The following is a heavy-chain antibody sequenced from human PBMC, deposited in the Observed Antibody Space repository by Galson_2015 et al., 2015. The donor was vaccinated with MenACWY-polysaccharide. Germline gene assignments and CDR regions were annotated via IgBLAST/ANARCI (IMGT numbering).Heavy chain of an antibody. CDR2: FSWNSGNK. D-gene: IGHD3-22*01. J-gene: IGHJ4*02. CDR3: AIGLDGVEVFDY. Sequence: SLGLSGAGSGLRVGDYDMHWVLHAPGTGLEWVSGFSWNSGNKDYADSVKGRFTIHRDNARNYLYLQLKSMRVEDTALYYCAIGLDGVEVFDYRGQGTLVTVSS. V-gene: IGHV3-9*01. CDR1: GLRVGDYD.